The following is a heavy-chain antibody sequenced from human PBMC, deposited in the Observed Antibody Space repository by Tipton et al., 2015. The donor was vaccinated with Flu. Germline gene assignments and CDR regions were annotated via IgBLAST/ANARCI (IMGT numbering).Heavy chain of an antibody. J-gene: IGHJ2*01. D-gene: IGHD2-2*01. Sequence: SLRLSCAASGFTFSSYSMNWVRQAPGKGLEWVSYISSSSSTIYYADSVKGRFTISRDNAKNSLYLQMNSLRAEDTAVYYCARDPPSRYCSSTSCPGLPGVFDLWGRGTLVTVSS. CDR1: GFTFSSYS. CDR3: ARDPPSRYCSSTSCPGLPGVFDL. CDR2: ISSSSSTI. V-gene: IGHV3-48*01.